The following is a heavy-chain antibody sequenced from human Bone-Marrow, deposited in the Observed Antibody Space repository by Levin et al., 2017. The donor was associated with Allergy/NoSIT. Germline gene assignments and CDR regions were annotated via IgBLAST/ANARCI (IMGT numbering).Heavy chain of an antibody. D-gene: IGHD5-12*01. CDR2: ISPDSGGT. Sequence: ASVKVSCKTSGSTFNANYIHWMRQAAGQGLEWMGWISPDSGGTKYAQKFQGRVTMTRDTSIRTFYMELSRLRADDTAVYYCVRIYLGSYYFDYWGQGTVVTVSS. V-gene: IGHV1-2*02. CDR1: GSTFNANY. J-gene: IGHJ4*02. CDR3: VRIYLGSYYFDY.